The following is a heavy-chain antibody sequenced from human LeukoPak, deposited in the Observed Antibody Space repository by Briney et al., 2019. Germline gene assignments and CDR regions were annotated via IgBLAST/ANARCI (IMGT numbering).Heavy chain of an antibody. Sequence: GGSLRLSCAASGFTFSSYWMHWVRQAPGKGLVWVSRINSDGSSTSYADSVKGRFTISRENAKNTLYLQMNSLRAEDTAVYYCARVWGYSYGPFDYWGQGTLVTVSS. J-gene: IGHJ4*02. CDR1: GFTFSSYW. CDR2: INSDGSST. D-gene: IGHD5-18*01. CDR3: ARVWGYSYGPFDY. V-gene: IGHV3-74*01.